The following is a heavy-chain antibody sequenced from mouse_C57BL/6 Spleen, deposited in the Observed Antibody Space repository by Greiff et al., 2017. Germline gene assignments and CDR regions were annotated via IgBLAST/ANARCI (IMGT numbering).Heavy chain of an antibody. V-gene: IGHV1-82*01. J-gene: IGHJ4*01. D-gene: IGHD2-5*01. CDR2: IYPGDGDT. CDR1: GYAFSSSW. CDR3: AREGYSTYAMDY. Sequence: QVQLKQSGPELVKPGASVKISCKASGYAFSSSWMNWVKQRPGKGLEWIGRIYPGDGDTNYNGKFKGKATLTADKSSSTAYMQLSSLTSEDSAVYFCAREGYSTYAMDYWGQGTSVTVSS.